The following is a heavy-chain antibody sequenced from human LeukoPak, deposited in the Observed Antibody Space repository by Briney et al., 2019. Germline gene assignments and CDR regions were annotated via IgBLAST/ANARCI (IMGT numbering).Heavy chain of an antibody. CDR1: GDSVSRNSAA. V-gene: IGHV6-1*01. CDR3: ATTRPPYSGGYYYYYYMDV. Sequence: SQTLSLTCALSGDSVSRNSAAWNCIRPSPSRGRKWLGRTYYRSKWHNDYAVSVNSRITLNPHTSTNQSSLRLNSLTPACTPLYYCATTRPPYSGGYYYYYYMDVWGKGTTVTVSS. J-gene: IGHJ6*03. D-gene: IGHD1-26*01. CDR2: TYYRSKWHN.